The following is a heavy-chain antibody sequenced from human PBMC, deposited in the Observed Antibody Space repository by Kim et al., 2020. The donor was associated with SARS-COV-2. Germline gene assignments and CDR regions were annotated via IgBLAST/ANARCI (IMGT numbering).Heavy chain of an antibody. J-gene: IGHJ6*02. V-gene: IGHV1-69*01. Sequence: AQKVQGRVTITADESTSTAYMERSSLRSEDTAVYYCARDGAMALGYGMDVWGQGTTVTVSS. CDR3: ARDGAMALGYGMDV. D-gene: IGHD5-18*01.